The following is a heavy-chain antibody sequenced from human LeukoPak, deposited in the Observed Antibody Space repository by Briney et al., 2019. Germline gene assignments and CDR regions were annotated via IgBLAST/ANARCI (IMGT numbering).Heavy chain of an antibody. J-gene: IGHJ6*03. D-gene: IGHD5-12*01. CDR2: IYPGDSDT. CDR1: GYSFTSYW. Sequence: GESLKISCKGSGYSFTSYWIGWVRQMPGKGLEWMGIIYPGDSDTRYSPSFQGQVTISADKSISTAYLQWSSLKASDTAMYYCASGYSGHPYYYYMDVWGKGTTVTVSS. V-gene: IGHV5-51*01. CDR3: ASGYSGHPYYYYMDV.